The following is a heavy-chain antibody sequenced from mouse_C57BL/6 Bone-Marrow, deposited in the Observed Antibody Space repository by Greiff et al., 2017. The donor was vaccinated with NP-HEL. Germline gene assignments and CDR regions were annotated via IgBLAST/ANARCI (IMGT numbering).Heavy chain of an antibody. CDR2: ISSGSSTI. CDR3: ASPYYYGSPWFAY. J-gene: IGHJ3*01. CDR1: GFTFSDYG. V-gene: IGHV5-17*01. D-gene: IGHD1-1*01. Sequence: EVMLVESGGGLVKPGGSLKLSCAASGFTFSDYGMHWVRQAPEKGLEWVAYISSGSSTIYYADTVKGRFTISRDNAKNTLFLQMTSLRSEDTTMYYCASPYYYGSPWFAYWGQGTLVTVSA.